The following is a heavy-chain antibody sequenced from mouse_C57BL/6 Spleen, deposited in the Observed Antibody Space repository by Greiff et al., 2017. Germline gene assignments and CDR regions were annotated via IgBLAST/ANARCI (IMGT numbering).Heavy chain of an antibody. V-gene: IGHV1-26*01. D-gene: IGHD1-1*01. Sequence: EVQLQQSGPELVKPGASVKISCKASGYTFTDYYMNWVKQSHGKSLEWIGDINPNNGGTSYNQKFKGKATLTVDKSSSTAYMELRSLTSEDSAVYYCARGGITTVPYYYAMDYWGQGTSVTVSS. J-gene: IGHJ4*01. CDR2: INPNNGGT. CDR1: GYTFTDYY. CDR3: ARGGITTVPYYYAMDY.